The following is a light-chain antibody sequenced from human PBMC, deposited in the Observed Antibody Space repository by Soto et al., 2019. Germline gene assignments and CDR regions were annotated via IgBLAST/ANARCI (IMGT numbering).Light chain of an antibody. V-gene: IGKV3-11*01. Sequence: EIVLTQSPATLSLSPGDRATLSCRASQGIGTYLAWYQQKPGQAPSLLIYDASNRATGIPARFSGSGSGTDFTLTISSLEPEDFAVYFCQHRSNSPPTWTFGQGTKVEIK. CDR3: QHRSNSPPTWT. J-gene: IGKJ1*01. CDR1: QGIGTY. CDR2: DAS.